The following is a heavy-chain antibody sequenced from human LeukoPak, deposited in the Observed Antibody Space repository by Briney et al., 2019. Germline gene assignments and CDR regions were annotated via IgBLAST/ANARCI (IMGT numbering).Heavy chain of an antibody. V-gene: IGHV3-11*06. CDR2: ISSSSSYT. Sequence: PGGSLRLSCAASGFTFSDYYMSWIRQAPGKGLEWVSYISSSSSYTNYADSVKGRFTISRDNAKNSLYLQMNSLRAEDTAVYYCAREPGDCSSTSCSYVGLDALDIWGQGTMVTVSS. J-gene: IGHJ3*02. D-gene: IGHD2-2*01. CDR1: GFTFSDYY. CDR3: AREPGDCSSTSCSYVGLDALDI.